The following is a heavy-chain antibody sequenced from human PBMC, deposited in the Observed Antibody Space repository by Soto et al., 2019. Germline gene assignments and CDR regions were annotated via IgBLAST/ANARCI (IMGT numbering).Heavy chain of an antibody. CDR3: AKGFGELLDYYGMDV. CDR1: RFTFSNYA. CDR2: ISHDGSDK. Sequence: VGSLRLSCAASRFTFSNYAMHWVRQDPGKGLEWVAFISHDGSDKYYADSVRGRFTISRDNSKNALYLQVNSLRTDDTAVYSCAKGFGELLDYYGMDVWGQGTTVTVSS. D-gene: IGHD3-10*01. J-gene: IGHJ6*02. V-gene: IGHV3-30*18.